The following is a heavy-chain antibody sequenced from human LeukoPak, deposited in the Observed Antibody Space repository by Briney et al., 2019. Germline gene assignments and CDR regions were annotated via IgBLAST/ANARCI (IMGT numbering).Heavy chain of an antibody. CDR3: ARDQGYYDISGYQN. J-gene: IGHJ4*02. CDR1: GYTFTSYG. Sequence: ASVKVPCKASGYTFTSYGISWVRQAPGQGLEWMGWISAYNGNTNYAQKLQGRVTMTTDTSTRTAYMELRSLRSEETAVYYCARDQGYYDISGYQNWGQGTLVTVSS. V-gene: IGHV1-18*01. D-gene: IGHD3-9*01. CDR2: ISAYNGNT.